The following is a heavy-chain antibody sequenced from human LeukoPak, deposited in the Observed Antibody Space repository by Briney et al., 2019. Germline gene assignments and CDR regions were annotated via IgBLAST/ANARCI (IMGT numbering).Heavy chain of an antibody. CDR2: IYSGGSI. Sequence: GGSLRLSCAASGLTVSSSYMSWVRQAPGKGLEWVSVIYSGGSIRYADSVKGRFTIYRDNSKNTVYFQMSSLRAEDTAVYYCARDVGRDGYNSYFDLWGRGTLVTVSS. CDR3: ARDVGRDGYNSYFDL. J-gene: IGHJ2*01. D-gene: IGHD5-24*01. V-gene: IGHV3-53*01. CDR1: GLTVSSSY.